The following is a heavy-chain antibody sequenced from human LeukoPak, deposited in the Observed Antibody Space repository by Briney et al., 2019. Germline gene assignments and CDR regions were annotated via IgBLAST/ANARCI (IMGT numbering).Heavy chain of an antibody. CDR3: ARVRATVTTGYYFDY. D-gene: IGHD4-17*01. CDR1: GYTFTGYY. J-gene: IGHJ4*02. V-gene: IGHV1-2*06. Sequence: ASVKVSCKASGYTFTGYYMHWVRQAPGQGLEWMGRINPNSGGTNYAQKFQGRVTMTRDTSISTAYMELSSLRSEDTAVYYCARVRATVTTGYYFDYWGQGTLVTVSS. CDR2: INPNSGGT.